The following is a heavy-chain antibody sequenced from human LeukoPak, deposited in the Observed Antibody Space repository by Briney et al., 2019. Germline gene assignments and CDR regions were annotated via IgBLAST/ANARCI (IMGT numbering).Heavy chain of an antibody. CDR1: GGSISSGGYS. J-gene: IGHJ4*02. V-gene: IGHV4-30-2*01. D-gene: IGHD5-12*01. CDR2: IYHSGST. Sequence: SETLSLTCAVSGGSISSGGYSWSWIRQPPGKGLEWIGYIYHSGSTYYNPSLKSRVTISVDRSKNQFSLKLSSVTAADTAVYYCARGGGYDYYWGQGTLVTVSS. CDR3: ARGGGYDYY.